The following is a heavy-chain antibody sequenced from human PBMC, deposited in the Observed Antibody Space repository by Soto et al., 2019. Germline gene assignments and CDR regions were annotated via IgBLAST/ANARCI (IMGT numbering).Heavy chain of an antibody. V-gene: IGHV1-46*01. Sequence: ASVKVSCKASGYTFTSYYMHWVRQAPGQGLEWMGIINPSGGSTSYAQKFQGRVTMTRDTSTSTVYMELSSLRSEDTAVYYCAREGYSYGYIGLLYYGMDVWGQGTTVTVSS. CDR1: GYTFTSYY. CDR2: INPSGGST. CDR3: AREGYSYGYIGLLYYGMDV. D-gene: IGHD5-18*01. J-gene: IGHJ6*02.